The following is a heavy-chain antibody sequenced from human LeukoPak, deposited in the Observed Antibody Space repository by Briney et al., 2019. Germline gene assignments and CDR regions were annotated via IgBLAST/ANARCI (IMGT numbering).Heavy chain of an antibody. Sequence: GGSLRLSCVASGFTFSSYWMHWVRHAPGEGLEWVSRINEDASTITYADSVKGRFTISRENAMNTLYLQMNSLRAEDTAVYYCVRDLILVWTPGDDFDHWGQGTLVTVSS. V-gene: IGHV3-74*03. CDR2: INEDASTI. CDR1: GFTFSSYW. D-gene: IGHD3-16*01. CDR3: VRDLILVWTPGDDFDH. J-gene: IGHJ4*02.